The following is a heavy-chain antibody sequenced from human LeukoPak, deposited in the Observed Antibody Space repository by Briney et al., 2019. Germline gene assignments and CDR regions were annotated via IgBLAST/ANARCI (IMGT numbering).Heavy chain of an antibody. D-gene: IGHD3-10*01. CDR3: ARDRIYGSGSDHFDY. CDR2: IYYSGST. CDR1: RSSITNNYY. Sequence: PSETLSLTCTVSRSSITNNYYWGWIRQPPGKGLEWIGSIYYSGSTYYNPSLKSRVTISVDTSKNQFSLKLSSVTAADTAVYYCARDRIYGSGSDHFDYWGQGTLVTVSS. V-gene: IGHV4-38-2*02. J-gene: IGHJ4*02.